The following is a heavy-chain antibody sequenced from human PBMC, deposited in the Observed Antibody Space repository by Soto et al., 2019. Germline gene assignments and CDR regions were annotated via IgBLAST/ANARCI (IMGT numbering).Heavy chain of an antibody. CDR1: GGPLISYA. Sequence: SVKVAYTASGGPLISYAISWGRQSPGQGLEWMGGIIPIFGTANYAQKFQGRVTITADESTSTAYMELSSLRSEDTAVYYCAREQGERGIAVVPAAIRPYYYYGMDVWGQGTTVTVSS. CDR2: IIPIFGTA. CDR3: AREQGERGIAVVPAAIRPYYYYGMDV. J-gene: IGHJ6*02. V-gene: IGHV1-69*01. D-gene: IGHD2-2*02.